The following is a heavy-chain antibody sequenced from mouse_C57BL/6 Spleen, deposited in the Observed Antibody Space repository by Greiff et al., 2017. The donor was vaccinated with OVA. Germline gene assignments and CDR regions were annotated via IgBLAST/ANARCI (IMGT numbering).Heavy chain of an antibody. V-gene: IGHV1-5*01. CDR1: GYTFTSYW. J-gene: IGHJ2*01. Sequence: EVQLQQSGTVLARPGASVKMSCKTSGYTFTSYWMHWVKQRPGQGLEWIGAIYPGNSDPSYNQKFKGKAKLTAVPSASTAYMELSSLTNEDSAVYYCTRNGTDSSGYGDYYFDYWGQGTTLTVSS. D-gene: IGHD3-2*02. CDR3: TRNGTDSSGYGDYYFDY. CDR2: IYPGNSDP.